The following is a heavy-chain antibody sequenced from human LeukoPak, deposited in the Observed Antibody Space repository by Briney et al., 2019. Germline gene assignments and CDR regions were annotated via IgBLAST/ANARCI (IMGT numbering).Heavy chain of an antibody. Sequence: ASVKVSSKASGYTFTSYYMHWVPQAPGQGLEWRGIINPSGGSTSYAQKFQGRVTMTRDMSTSTVYMELSSLRSEDTAVYYCARDSSGYLSYYMDVWGKGTTVTVSS. CDR1: GYTFTSYY. CDR3: ARDSSGYLSYYMDV. CDR2: INPSGGST. J-gene: IGHJ6*03. V-gene: IGHV1-46*01. D-gene: IGHD3-22*01.